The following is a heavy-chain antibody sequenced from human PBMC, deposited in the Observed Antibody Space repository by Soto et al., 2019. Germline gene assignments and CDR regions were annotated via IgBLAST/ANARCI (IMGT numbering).Heavy chain of an antibody. CDR3: ARGVLV. CDR1: GGSISSGAYY. Sequence: QVQLQESGPGLVKPSQTLSLTCSVSGGSISSGAYYWSWIRQVPGKGLEWIGFISYSGSTSYNPSLKRRVTISVDTSKNQFSLKLNSVTAADTAVYFCARGVLVWGQGTLVSVSS. J-gene: IGHJ4*02. D-gene: IGHD3-16*01. V-gene: IGHV4-31*03. CDR2: ISYSGST.